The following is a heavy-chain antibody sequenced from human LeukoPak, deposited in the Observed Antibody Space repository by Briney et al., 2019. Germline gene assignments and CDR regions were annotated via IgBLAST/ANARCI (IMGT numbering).Heavy chain of an antibody. J-gene: IGHJ2*01. CDR1: GGSISSYY. CDR3: ARVRDGYNYRPLYWYFDL. V-gene: IGHV4-59*01. D-gene: IGHD5-24*01. Sequence: SETLSLTCTVSGGSISSYYWSWIRPPPGKGREWIGYIYYSGSTNYNPSLKSRATIPVDTSNNQFSLKLSSVTAADTAVYYCARVRDGYNYRPLYWYFDLWGRGTLVTVSS. CDR2: IYYSGST.